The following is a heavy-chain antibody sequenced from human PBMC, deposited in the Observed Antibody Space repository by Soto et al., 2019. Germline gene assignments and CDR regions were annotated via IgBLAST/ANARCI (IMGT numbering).Heavy chain of an antibody. CDR3: MLGSGWKDFDY. D-gene: IGHD3-22*01. V-gene: IGHV4-39*01. CDR2: IYYTGST. J-gene: IGHJ4*02. CDR1: GGSITSSSYY. Sequence: QLQLQESGPGLVKPSETLSLTCTVSGGSITSSSYYWGWIRQPPGKGLEWIGSIYYTGSTYYNPSLKSRVTISVDTSKNQFSLKPSSVTAADTAVYYCMLGSGWKDFDYWGQGTLVTVSS.